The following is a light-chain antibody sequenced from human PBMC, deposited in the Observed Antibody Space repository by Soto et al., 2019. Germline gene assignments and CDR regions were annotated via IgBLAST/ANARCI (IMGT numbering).Light chain of an antibody. V-gene: IGLV2-11*01. CDR1: SSDVGGYKY. CDR3: CSYAGSYSFMI. Sequence: QSALTQPRSVSGSPGQSVTISCTGTSSDVGGYKYVSWYQQHPGKAPKLMIYDVSKRPSGVPDRFSGSKSGNTASLTISGLQADDEADYDCCSYAGSYSFMIFGGGTKVTVL. J-gene: IGLJ2*01. CDR2: DVS.